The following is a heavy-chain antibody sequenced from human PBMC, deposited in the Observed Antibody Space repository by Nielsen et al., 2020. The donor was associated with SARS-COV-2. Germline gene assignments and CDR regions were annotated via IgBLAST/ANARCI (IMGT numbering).Heavy chain of an antibody. CDR1: GFTFSSYE. D-gene: IGHD6-6*01. CDR2: ISSSGSTI. J-gene: IGHJ4*02. Sequence: GESLKISCAASGFTFSSYEMNWVRQAPGKGLEWVSYISSSGSTIYYADSVKGRFTISRDNAKNSLYLQMNSLRAEDTAVYYCAKVTYNSYRSIGAFDYWGQGTLVTVSS. CDR3: AKVTYNSYRSIGAFDY. V-gene: IGHV3-48*03.